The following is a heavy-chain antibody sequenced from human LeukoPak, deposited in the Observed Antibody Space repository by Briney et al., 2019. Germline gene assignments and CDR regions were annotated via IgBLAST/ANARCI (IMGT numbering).Heavy chain of an antibody. Sequence: GGSLILSCAASGFTFSDHYMGWFLQAPGKGLQWLVRTRNKANSYNTEYAASVKGRFTVSRDDSKNSLYLQMNSLKTEDTAVYYCARYSGYDSPFDYWGQGTLVTVSS. J-gene: IGHJ4*02. CDR1: GFTFSDHY. V-gene: IGHV3-72*01. CDR3: ARYSGYDSPFDY. CDR2: TRNKANSYNT. D-gene: IGHD5-12*01.